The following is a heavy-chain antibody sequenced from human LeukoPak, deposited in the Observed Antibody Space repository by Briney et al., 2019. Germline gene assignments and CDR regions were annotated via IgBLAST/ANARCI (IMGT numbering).Heavy chain of an antibody. CDR1: GYTLTELS. CDR3: ATEYGSSWADTAMVTSYYYYSMDV. CDR2: FDPEDGET. V-gene: IGHV1-24*01. Sequence: GASVKVSCKVSGYTLTELSMHWVRQAPGKGLEWMGGFDPEDGETIYAQKFQGRVTMTEDTSTDTAYMELSSLRSEDTAVYYCATEYGSSWADTAMVTSYYYYSMDVWGQGTTVTVSS. D-gene: IGHD5-18*01. J-gene: IGHJ6*02.